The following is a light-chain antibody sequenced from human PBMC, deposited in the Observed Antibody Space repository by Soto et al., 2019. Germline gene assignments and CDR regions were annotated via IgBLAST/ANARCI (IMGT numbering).Light chain of an antibody. CDR2: GAS. J-gene: IGKJ3*01. V-gene: IGKV3-20*01. CDR1: QSVSSSY. Sequence: EIVLTQSPGTLSLSPGERATLSCRASQSVSSSYLAWYQQKPGQAPRLLIYGASSRATGIPDRFSGSGSGPDFTLTISRLEPEDFAVYYCQQYGSLVTFGPGTKVDIK. CDR3: QQYGSLVT.